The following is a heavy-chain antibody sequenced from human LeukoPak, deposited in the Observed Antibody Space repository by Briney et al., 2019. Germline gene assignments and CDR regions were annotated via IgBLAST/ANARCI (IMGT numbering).Heavy chain of an antibody. CDR1: GYTFTSYD. CDR3: ARGGVLRYFDWFPIYYYGMDV. Sequence: GASVKVPCKASGYTFTSYDVNWVRQATGQGLEWMGWMNPNSGNTGYAQKFQGRVTMTRNTSISTAYMELSSLRSEDTAVYYCARGGVLRYFDWFPIYYYGMDVWGQGTTVTVSS. D-gene: IGHD3-9*01. J-gene: IGHJ6*02. V-gene: IGHV1-8*01. CDR2: MNPNSGNT.